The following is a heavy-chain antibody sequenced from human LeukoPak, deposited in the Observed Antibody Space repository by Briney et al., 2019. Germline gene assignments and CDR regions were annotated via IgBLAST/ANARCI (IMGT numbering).Heavy chain of an antibody. D-gene: IGHD5-18*01. CDR3: AREERGYSYGYGGFDP. CDR2: ISAYNGNT. V-gene: IGHV1-18*01. J-gene: IGHJ5*02. CDR1: GYTFTSYG. Sequence: ASVKVSCEASGYTFTSYGISWVRQAPGQGLEWMGWISAYNGNTNYAQKLQGRVTMTTDTSTSTAYMELRSLRSDDTAVYYCAREERGYSYGYGGFDPWGQGTLVTVSS.